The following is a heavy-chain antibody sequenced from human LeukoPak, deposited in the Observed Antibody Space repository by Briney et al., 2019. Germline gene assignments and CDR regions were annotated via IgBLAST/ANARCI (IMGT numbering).Heavy chain of an antibody. J-gene: IGHJ4*02. CDR3: AGGRGGYNFDY. V-gene: IGHV3-7*01. CDR1: GFTFISYW. Sequence: GGSLRLSCAASGFTFISYWMSWVRKAPGKGVEGVANIKQDGSEKYYVDSVKGRFTISRDNAKNSLYLQMNSLRAEDTAVYYCAGGRGGYNFDYWGQGTLVTVSS. CDR2: IKQDGSEK. D-gene: IGHD5-24*01.